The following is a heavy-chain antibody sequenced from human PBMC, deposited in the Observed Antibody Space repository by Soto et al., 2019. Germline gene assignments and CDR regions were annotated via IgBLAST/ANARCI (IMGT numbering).Heavy chain of an antibody. CDR2: TYSRSKWYN. J-gene: IGHJ5*02. Sequence: QVQLQQSGPGLVRPSQTLSLTCAISGDSVSSNTASWIWVRQSPSRGLEWLGRTYSRSKWYNDYAVSVKSRIIINPDTSKNQFSLQLNSVTPEDTAVYYCAKGDNLGPKTGYAFDPWGQGILVTVSS. CDR1: GDSVSSNTAS. CDR3: AKGDNLGPKTGYAFDP. V-gene: IGHV6-1*01. D-gene: IGHD5-12*01.